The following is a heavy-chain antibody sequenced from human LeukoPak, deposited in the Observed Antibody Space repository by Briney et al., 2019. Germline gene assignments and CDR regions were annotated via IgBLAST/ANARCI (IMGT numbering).Heavy chain of an antibody. CDR2: ISGSGGST. CDR1: GFTFSSYG. CDR3: AKRGRDGYNYPFDC. V-gene: IGHV3-23*01. Sequence: GGSLRLSCAGSGFTFSSYGMSWVRQAPGKGLEWVSAISGSGGSTYYADSVKGRFTISRDNSKNTLYLQMNSLRAEDTAVYYCAKRGRDGYNYPFDCWGQGTLVTVSS. D-gene: IGHD5-24*01. J-gene: IGHJ4*02.